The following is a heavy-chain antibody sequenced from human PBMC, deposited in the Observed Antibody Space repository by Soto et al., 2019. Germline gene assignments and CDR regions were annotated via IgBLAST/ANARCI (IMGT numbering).Heavy chain of an antibody. Sequence: EVQLVESGGGLVNPGGSLRLSCVASGLTFGNAWMTWVRQAPGKGPEWVGLIRSKVDGGTADYAAPVKGRFILSKDDSKNTVFLQMNSLTTEDTAVYYFPKDRPLPGGGVIDTWGQGTVVTVSS. CDR1: GLTFGNAW. V-gene: IGHV3-15*01. CDR3: PKDRPLPGGGVIDT. CDR2: IRSKVDGGTA. J-gene: IGHJ3*01. D-gene: IGHD3-16*02.